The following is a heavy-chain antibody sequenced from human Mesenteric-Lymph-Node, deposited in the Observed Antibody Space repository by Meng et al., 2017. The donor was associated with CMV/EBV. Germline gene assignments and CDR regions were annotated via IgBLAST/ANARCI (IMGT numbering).Heavy chain of an antibody. CDR1: GGTFSSYT. D-gene: IGHD6-13*01. J-gene: IGHJ5*02. Sequence: QVQLVQSGAEVKKPGSSVKVSCRASGGTFSSYTISWVRQAPGQGLEWMGRIIPILGIANYAQKFPGRVTITADKSTSTAYMELSSLRSEDTAVYYCAGGIAAAGSRWFDPWGQGTLVTVSS. CDR2: IIPILGIA. V-gene: IGHV1-69*02. CDR3: AGGIAAAGSRWFDP.